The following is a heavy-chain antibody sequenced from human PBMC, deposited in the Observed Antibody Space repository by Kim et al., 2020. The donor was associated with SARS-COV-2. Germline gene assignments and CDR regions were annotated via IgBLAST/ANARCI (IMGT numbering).Heavy chain of an antibody. CDR1: GFTFSSYG. CDR3: AKDLYNWNDANDY. Sequence: GGSLRLSCAASGFTFSSYGMHWVRQAPGKGLEWVAVISYDGSNKYYADSVKGRFTISRDNSKNTLYLQMNSLRAEDTAVYYCAKDLYNWNDANDYWGQGTLVTVSS. CDR2: ISYDGSNK. D-gene: IGHD1-20*01. V-gene: IGHV3-30*18. J-gene: IGHJ4*02.